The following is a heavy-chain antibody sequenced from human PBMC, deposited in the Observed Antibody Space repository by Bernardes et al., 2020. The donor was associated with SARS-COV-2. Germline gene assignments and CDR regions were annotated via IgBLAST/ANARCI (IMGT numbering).Heavy chain of an antibody. J-gene: IGHJ4*02. D-gene: IGHD2-15*01. CDR3: AREYCSGGSCYSGGLDF. CDR2: NIHILWIA. Sequence: SETVSCQASLCTFRSYAIRWVRQAPGQGLEWMGGNIHILWIANYAQTFQGRVTITADKSTSTAYMELSSLRSEDTAVYYCAREYCSGGSCYSGGLDFWGQGTVVTDSS. V-gene: IGHV1-69*10. CDR1: LCTFRSYA.